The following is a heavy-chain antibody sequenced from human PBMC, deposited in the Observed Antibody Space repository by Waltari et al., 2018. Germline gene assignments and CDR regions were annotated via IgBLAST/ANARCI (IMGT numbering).Heavy chain of an antibody. CDR2: FYYSGST. V-gene: IGHV4-39*07. D-gene: IGHD4-4*01. J-gene: IGHJ4*02. CDR3: ARLDYSNYVGY. CDR1: GGSISSSSYY. Sequence: QLQLQESGPGLVKPSETLSLTCTVSGGSISSSSYYWGWIRQPPGKGLEWIGSFYYSGSTYYNPSLKSRVTISVDTSKNQFSLKLSSVTAADTAVYYCARLDYSNYVGYWGQGTLVTVSS.